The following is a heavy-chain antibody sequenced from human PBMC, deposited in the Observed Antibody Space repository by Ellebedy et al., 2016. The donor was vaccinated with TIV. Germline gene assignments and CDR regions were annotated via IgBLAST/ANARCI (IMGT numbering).Heavy chain of an antibody. D-gene: IGHD5-18*01. V-gene: IGHV1-18*01. CDR2: ISAYNGNT. Sequence: ASVKVSCXASGYTFNNYGISWVRQAPGQGLEWMGWISAYNGNTNYAQKFQGRVTMTTDTSTTTAYMELRSLRSDDTAVYYCAREGIQLWLLCGMDVWGQGTTVTVSS. J-gene: IGHJ6*02. CDR3: AREGIQLWLLCGMDV. CDR1: GYTFNNYG.